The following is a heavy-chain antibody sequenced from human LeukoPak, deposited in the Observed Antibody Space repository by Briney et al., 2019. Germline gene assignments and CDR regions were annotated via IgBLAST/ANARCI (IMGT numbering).Heavy chain of an antibody. V-gene: IGHV1-8*03. CDR1: GYTFTSYD. CDR3: ARGDFWSGYCGY. CDR2: MNPNSGNT. J-gene: IGHJ4*02. D-gene: IGHD3-3*01. Sequence: ASVKVSCKASGYTFTSYDINWVRQATGQGLEWMGWMNPNSGNTGYAQKLQGRVTITRNTSISTAYMELSSLRSEDTAVYYCARGDFWSGYCGYWGQGTLVTVSS.